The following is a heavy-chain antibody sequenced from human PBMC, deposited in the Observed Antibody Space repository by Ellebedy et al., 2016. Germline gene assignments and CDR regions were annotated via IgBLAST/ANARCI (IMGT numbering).Heavy chain of an antibody. J-gene: IGHJ4*02. D-gene: IGHD2-8*02. Sequence: GGSLRLSXAASGSTFSGYTMNWVRQAPGKGLEWLALISFDGSVRYYADSVKGRFTISRDNSKNTLYLQMNSLGDEDTAVYFCARGETYYSGTSDYGFEYWGQGTLVTVSS. CDR1: GSTFSGYT. CDR2: ISFDGSVR. CDR3: ARGETYYSGTSDYGFEY. V-gene: IGHV3-30*03.